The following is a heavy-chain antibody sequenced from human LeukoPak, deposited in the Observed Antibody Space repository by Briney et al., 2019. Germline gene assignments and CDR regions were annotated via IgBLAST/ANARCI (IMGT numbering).Heavy chain of an antibody. CDR1: GFAFTTYW. CDR2: TSNKADSYTT. CDR3: TRHYFSD. Sequence: PGGSLRLSCAASGFAFTTYWMHWVRQAPGKGLEWVGRTSNKADSYTTYYAASVKGRFTISRDDSKNLLYLQMKSLKAEDTAVYYCTRHYFSDWGQGTLVTVSS. J-gene: IGHJ4*02. D-gene: IGHD2-15*01. V-gene: IGHV3-72*01.